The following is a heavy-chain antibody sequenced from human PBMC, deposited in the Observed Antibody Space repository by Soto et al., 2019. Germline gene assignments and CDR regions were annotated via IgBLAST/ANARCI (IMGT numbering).Heavy chain of an antibody. CDR3: ARGSGYCSGGSCYSATQYYYYYGMDV. Sequence: SETLSLTGAVSGCSISSYYWSWIRQPPGKGLEWIGYIYYSGSTNYNPSLKSRVTISVDTSKNQFSLKLSSVTAADTAVYYCARGSGYCSGGSCYSATQYYYYYGMDVWGQGATVTVSS. CDR1: GCSISSYY. V-gene: IGHV4-59*01. D-gene: IGHD2-15*01. CDR2: IYYSGST. J-gene: IGHJ6*02.